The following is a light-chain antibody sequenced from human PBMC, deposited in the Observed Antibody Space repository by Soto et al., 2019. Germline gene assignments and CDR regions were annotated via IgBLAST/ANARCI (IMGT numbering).Light chain of an antibody. CDR2: GAS. Sequence: EIVMTQSPATLSVSPGERATLSCRASQSVSSNLAWYQQKPGQAPRLLIYGASTRATGIPARFSGSGSGTEFPLTISGLKSENLPVYYCQQYNNWGTFGQGTKVEIK. CDR1: QSVSSN. J-gene: IGKJ1*01. CDR3: QQYNNWGT. V-gene: IGKV3-15*01.